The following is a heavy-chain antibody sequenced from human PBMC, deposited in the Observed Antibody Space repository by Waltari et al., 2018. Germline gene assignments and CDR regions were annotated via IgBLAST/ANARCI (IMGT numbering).Heavy chain of an antibody. Sequence: EVQLVESGGGLVQTGGSLRLSCAASGFTFSSYEMNWVRQAPGKGVEWVSYIISGGSNIFYAESVKGRFNISRDNAKNSLYLQMNSLRVEDTAVYYCTRERSVTGKGNLDYWGQGTLVTVSS. D-gene: IGHD3-10*01. V-gene: IGHV3-48*03. CDR1: GFTFSSYE. CDR3: TRERSVTGKGNLDY. J-gene: IGHJ4*02. CDR2: IISGGSNI.